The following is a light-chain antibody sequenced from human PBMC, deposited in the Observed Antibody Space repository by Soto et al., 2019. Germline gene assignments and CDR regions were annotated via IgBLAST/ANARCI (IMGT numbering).Light chain of an antibody. CDR3: SSYTSSTTPYV. CDR1: SSDFGGYNY. V-gene: IGLV2-14*01. J-gene: IGLJ1*01. CDR2: EVN. Sequence: QSVLTQPASVSGSPGQSITISCTGTSSDFGGYNYVSWYQQHPGKAPRLMIYEVNSRPSGVSHRFSGSESGNTASLTISGLQAEDEADYYCSSYTSSTTPYVFGTGTKLTVL.